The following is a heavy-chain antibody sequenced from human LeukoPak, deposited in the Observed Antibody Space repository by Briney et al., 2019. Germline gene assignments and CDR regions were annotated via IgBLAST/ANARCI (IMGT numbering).Heavy chain of an antibody. CDR1: GFTFSSYA. J-gene: IGHJ4*02. Sequence: GGSLRLSCAASGFTFSSYAMSWVRQAPGKGLEWVSAISGSGGSTYYADSVKGRFTISRDNSKNTLYLQMNSLRAEDMAVYYCAKGIDYYDSSGFDYWGQGTLVTVSS. V-gene: IGHV3-23*01. CDR3: AKGIDYYDSSGFDY. CDR2: ISGSGGST. D-gene: IGHD3-22*01.